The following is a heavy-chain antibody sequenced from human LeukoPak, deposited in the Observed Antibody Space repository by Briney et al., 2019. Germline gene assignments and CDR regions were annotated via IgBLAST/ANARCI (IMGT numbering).Heavy chain of an antibody. J-gene: IGHJ5*02. D-gene: IGHD6-19*01. V-gene: IGHV4-59*01. CDR2: IYYSGST. Sequence: SETLSLTCAVSGGSISTYSWTWIRQPPGKGLEWIGNIYYSGSTNYNPSLKSRVTISIDTSKNQFSLKVSSVTAADTAVYYCARAHSSGWPHMFDPWGQGTLVTVPS. CDR1: GGSISTYS. CDR3: ARAHSSGWPHMFDP.